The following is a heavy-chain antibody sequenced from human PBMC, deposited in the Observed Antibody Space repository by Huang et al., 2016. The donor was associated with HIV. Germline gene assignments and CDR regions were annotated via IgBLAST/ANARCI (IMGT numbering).Heavy chain of an antibody. CDR3: ARGQLGSYGDYDVLY. V-gene: IGHV1-69*13. CDR1: GVTFSKYA. Sequence: QVQLVQSGAEVKTPGSSVKVSCKASGVTFSKYAISWVRQAPGQGLEWMGGIIQMFGTPNYARKFQGRVTITADDSTGTTYVEVSSLRSEDTALYYCARGQLGSYGDYDVLYWGQGTLVTVSS. CDR2: IIQMFGTP. D-gene: IGHD4-17*01. J-gene: IGHJ4*02.